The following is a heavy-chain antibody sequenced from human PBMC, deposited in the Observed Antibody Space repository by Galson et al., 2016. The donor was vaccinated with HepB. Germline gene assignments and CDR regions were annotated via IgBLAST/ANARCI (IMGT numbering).Heavy chain of an antibody. CDR1: GFTSGDYT. CDR2: IRGKTYGETT. V-gene: IGHV3-49*01. D-gene: IGHD5-18*01. Sequence: LRLSCASSGFTSGDYTMNWFRQAPGTGLEWVAFIRGKTYGETTEYAASVEGRFTISRDGSKSIAYLQMNSLETEDTAIYYCTRLRGDSYGYSDYWGQGTLVTVSS. CDR3: TRLRGDSYGYSDY. J-gene: IGHJ4*02.